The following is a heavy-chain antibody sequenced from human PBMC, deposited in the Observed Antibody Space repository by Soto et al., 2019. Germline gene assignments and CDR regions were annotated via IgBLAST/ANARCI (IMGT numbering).Heavy chain of an antibody. CDR1: GFTFSSYA. V-gene: IGHV3-23*01. Sequence: EVQLLESGGGLVQPGGSLRLSCAASGFTFSSYAMNWVRQAPGKGLEWVSAISGSAATTHFADSVKGRFTISRDNSNNTLYLQMNSLRAEDTAVYYCARDRSYYDSSGSYSPPYWGQGTLVTVSS. CDR3: ARDRSYYDSSGSYSPPY. CDR2: ISGSAATT. J-gene: IGHJ4*02. D-gene: IGHD3-22*01.